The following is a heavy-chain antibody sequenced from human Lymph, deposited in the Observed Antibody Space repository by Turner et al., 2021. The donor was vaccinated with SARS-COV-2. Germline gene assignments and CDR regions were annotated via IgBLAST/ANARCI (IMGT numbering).Heavy chain of an antibody. V-gene: IGHV3-30-3*01. J-gene: IGHJ4*02. CDR2: ISYDGSNK. D-gene: IGHD3-10*01. CDR3: ARGDYYGSGSYPGKTFDC. Sequence: QVQLVESGGGGVQPGWALRLSCSASGFPFSSYAMYWVRQAPGKGLEWVAVISYDGSNKYYADSVKGRFTISRDNSKNTLYLQMNSLRAEDTAVYYCARGDYYGSGSYPGKTFDCWGQGTLVTVSS. CDR1: GFPFSSYA.